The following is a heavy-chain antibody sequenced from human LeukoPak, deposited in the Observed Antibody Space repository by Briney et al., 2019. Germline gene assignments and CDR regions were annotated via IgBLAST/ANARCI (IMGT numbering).Heavy chain of an antibody. CDR2: ISSSSSTI. D-gene: IGHD1-26*01. CDR1: GFTFSSYS. Sequence: GGSLRLSCAASGFTFSSYSMNWVRQAPGKGLEWVSYISSSSSTIYYADSVKGRFTISRDNAKNSLYLQMNSLRAEDTAVYYCASGGKSPMSYYYMDVWGKGTTVTVSS. J-gene: IGHJ6*03. CDR3: ASGGKSPMSYYYMDV. V-gene: IGHV3-48*01.